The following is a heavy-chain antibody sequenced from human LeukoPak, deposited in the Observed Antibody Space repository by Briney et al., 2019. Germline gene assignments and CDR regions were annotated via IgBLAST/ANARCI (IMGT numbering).Heavy chain of an antibody. CDR3: ARAIGDYVHHGGFDY. J-gene: IGHJ4*02. CDR1: GFTFSSYA. V-gene: IGHV3-33*08. Sequence: GGSLRLSCAASGFTFSSYAINWVRQAPGKGLEWVAVIWYDGSNKYYADSVKGRFTISRDNSKNTLYLQMNSLRAEDTAVYYCARAIGDYVHHGGFDYWGQGTLVTVSS. CDR2: IWYDGSNK. D-gene: IGHD4-17*01.